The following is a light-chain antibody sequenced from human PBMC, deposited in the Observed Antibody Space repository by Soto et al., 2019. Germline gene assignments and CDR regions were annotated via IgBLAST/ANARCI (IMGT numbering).Light chain of an antibody. CDR3: QSYDSGLRGYVG. CDR1: SSNIGAGYD. J-gene: IGLJ2*01. Sequence: QSVLTQPPSVSGAPGQRVTISCTGSSSNIGAGYDVHWYQQLPGTAPKLLIYGNSNRPSGVPDRFSGSKSGTSASLAITGLQAEDEADYFCQSYDSGLRGYVGFGGGTQGTVL. CDR2: GNS. V-gene: IGLV1-40*01.